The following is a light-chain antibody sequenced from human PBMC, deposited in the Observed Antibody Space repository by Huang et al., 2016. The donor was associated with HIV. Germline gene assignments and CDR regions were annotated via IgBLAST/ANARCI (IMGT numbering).Light chain of an antibody. V-gene: IGKV1-39*01. CDR3: QQSYSSPPT. CDR2: HAS. J-gene: IGKJ3*01. Sequence: DIEMTQSPSSLSASLGDTVTITCRTSQFISSYLDWYQQKPGEAPKLLIYHASSLQSGGPSRYSGRGAGTYFTLTITTLQPEDFATYVCQQSYSSPPTCGRGTRVDVK. CDR1: QFISSY.